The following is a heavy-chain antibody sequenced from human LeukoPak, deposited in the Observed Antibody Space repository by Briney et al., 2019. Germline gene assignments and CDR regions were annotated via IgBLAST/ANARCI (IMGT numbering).Heavy chain of an antibody. CDR3: ASRDCGGDCYSVSY. CDR2: ISSSGSTI. J-gene: IGHJ4*02. CDR1: GFTFSSYE. Sequence: GGCLRLSCAASGFTFSSYEMDWVRQAPGKGRGWDPYISSSGSTIYYAGSVKGRFTISRDNAKNSLYLQMNSLRAEDTAVYYCASRDCGGDCYSVSYWGQGTLVTVSS. V-gene: IGHV3-48*03. D-gene: IGHD2-21*02.